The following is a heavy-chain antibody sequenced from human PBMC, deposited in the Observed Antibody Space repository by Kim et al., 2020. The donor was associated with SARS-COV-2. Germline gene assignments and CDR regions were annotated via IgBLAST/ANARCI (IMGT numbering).Heavy chain of an antibody. CDR2: IYYRGST. V-gene: IGHV4-39*01. D-gene: IGHD4-17*01. CDR3: ARHDYGNNWFDP. CDR1: GGSISSSSYY. J-gene: IGHJ5*02. Sequence: SETLSLTCTVSGGSISSSSYYWGWIRQPPGKGLEWMGSIYYRGSTDYNPSLKSRVTISVDTSKDQFSLKLSSVTAADTAVYYCARHDYGNNWFDPWGQGTLVTVSS.